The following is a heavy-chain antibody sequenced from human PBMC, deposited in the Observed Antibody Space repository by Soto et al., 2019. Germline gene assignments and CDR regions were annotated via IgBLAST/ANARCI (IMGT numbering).Heavy chain of an antibody. CDR2: ISYDGSNK. D-gene: IGHD2-21*01. Sequence: PGGSLRLSCAASGFTFSSYAMHWVRQAPGKGLEWVAVISYDGSNKYYADSVKGRFTFSRDNSKNTLYLQMKDLRAEDTAVYYCAKDSCGGGDCYRDFDYWGQGTLVTVSS. J-gene: IGHJ4*02. CDR3: AKDSCGGGDCYRDFDY. V-gene: IGHV3-30-3*01. CDR1: GFTFSSYA.